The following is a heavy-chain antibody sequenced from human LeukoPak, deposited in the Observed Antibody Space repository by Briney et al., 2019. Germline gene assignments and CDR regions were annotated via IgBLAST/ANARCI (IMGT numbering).Heavy chain of an antibody. CDR1: GFTFSSYA. J-gene: IGHJ6*02. CDR3: ARDLGGDYGGFDYYYYGMDV. D-gene: IGHD4-17*01. V-gene: IGHV3-30-3*01. Sequence: GSLRLSCAASGFTFSSYAMHWVRQAPGKGLEWVAVISYDGSNKYYADSVKGRFTISRDNSKNTLYLQMNSLRAEDTAVYYCARDLGGDYGGFDYYYYGMDVWGQGTTVTVSS. CDR2: ISYDGSNK.